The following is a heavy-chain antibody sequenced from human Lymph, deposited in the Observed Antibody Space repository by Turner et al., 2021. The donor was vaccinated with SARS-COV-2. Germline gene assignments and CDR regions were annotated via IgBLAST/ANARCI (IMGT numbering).Heavy chain of an antibody. CDR3: ARDTAVAGTLGAFDI. Sequence: QVQLVQSGAGVKKPGSSVKLSCKASGGTFSSYAISWVRQAPGQGLEWMGGIIPIFGTGNYAQKFQGRVTITADESTSTAYMELSSLRSEDTAVYYCARDTAVAGTLGAFDIWGQGTMVTVSS. D-gene: IGHD6-19*01. CDR2: IIPIFGTG. J-gene: IGHJ3*02. CDR1: GGTFSSYA. V-gene: IGHV1-69*12.